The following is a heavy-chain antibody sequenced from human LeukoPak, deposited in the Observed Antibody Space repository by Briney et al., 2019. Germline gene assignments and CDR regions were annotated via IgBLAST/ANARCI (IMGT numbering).Heavy chain of an antibody. CDR1: GFTFSSYA. CDR3: AKDRNIVVVTALDY. CDR2: ISGRGGST. J-gene: IGHJ4*02. V-gene: IGHV3-23*01. D-gene: IGHD2-21*02. Sequence: GGSLRLSCAASGFTFSSYAMSWVRQAPGKGLEWVSSISGRGGSTYYADSVKGRFSISRDNSKNTLYLQMNSLRAEDTAVYYCAKDRNIVVVTALDYWGQRTLVTVSS.